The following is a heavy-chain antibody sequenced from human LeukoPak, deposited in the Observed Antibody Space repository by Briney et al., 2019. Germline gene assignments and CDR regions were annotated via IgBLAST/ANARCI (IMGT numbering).Heavy chain of an antibody. CDR2: INHSGST. Sequence: PSETLSLTCAVYGGSFSGYYWNWIRQPPGKGLEWIGEINHSGSTIYSPSLKSRVTISVDTSKNQFSLKLTSVTAADTAVYYCASLSHYGDYGPEDYWGQGTLVTVSS. CDR1: GGSFSGYY. V-gene: IGHV4-34*01. D-gene: IGHD4-17*01. CDR3: ASLSHYGDYGPEDY. J-gene: IGHJ4*02.